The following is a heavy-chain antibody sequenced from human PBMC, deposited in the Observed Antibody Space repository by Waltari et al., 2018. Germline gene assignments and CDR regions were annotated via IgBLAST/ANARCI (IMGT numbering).Heavy chain of an antibody. CDR2: INHSGRT. Sequence: QVQLQQWGAGLLKPSETLSLTCAVYGGSFSGYYWSWIRQPPGKGLEWIGEINHSGRTNYNPSLKSRVTISVDTSKNQFSLKLSSVTAADTAVYYCAREALFRGVDYWGQGTLVTVSS. J-gene: IGHJ4*02. V-gene: IGHV4-34*01. CDR1: GGSFSGYY. D-gene: IGHD3-10*01. CDR3: AREALFRGVDY.